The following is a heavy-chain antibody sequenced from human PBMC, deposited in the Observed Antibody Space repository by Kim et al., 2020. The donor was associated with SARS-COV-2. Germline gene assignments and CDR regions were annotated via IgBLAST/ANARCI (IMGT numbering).Heavy chain of an antibody. J-gene: IGHJ3*01. Sequence: LSLTCAASNFTFAHYAMHWVRQAPGKGLEWVSAISWNSDVLDYADSVKGRFTISRDNAKNSLYLQMDSLRPEDTALYYCARDIHYYGSGSYNNAFDVWGQGTVVTVSS. CDR2: ISWNSDVL. V-gene: IGHV3-9*01. CDR1: NFTFAHYA. CDR3: ARDIHYYGSGSYNNAFDV. D-gene: IGHD3-10*01.